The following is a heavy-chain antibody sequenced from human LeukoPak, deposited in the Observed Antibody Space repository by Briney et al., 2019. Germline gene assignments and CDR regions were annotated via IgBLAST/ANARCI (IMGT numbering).Heavy chain of an antibody. J-gene: IGHJ4*02. CDR3: AKSHGYSYGFDY. Sequence: GGSLRLSCAASGFTFSRYGMHWVRQTPGKGLEWVAVISYDASNKYYADSVKGRFIISRDNSKNTLYLQMNSLRAEDTAVYCCAKSHGYSYGFDYWGQGTLVTVSS. D-gene: IGHD5-18*01. CDR1: GFTFSRYG. V-gene: IGHV3-30*18. CDR2: ISYDASNK.